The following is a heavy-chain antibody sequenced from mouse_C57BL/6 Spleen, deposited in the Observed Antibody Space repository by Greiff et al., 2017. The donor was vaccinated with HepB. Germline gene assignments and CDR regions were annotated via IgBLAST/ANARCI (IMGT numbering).Heavy chain of an antibody. V-gene: IGHV1-52*01. CDR2: IDPSDSET. CDR3: ARAAYYFDY. CDR1: GYTFTSYW. J-gene: IGHJ2*01. Sequence: QVHVKQPGAELVRPGSSVKLSCKASGYTFTSYWMHWVKQRPIQGLEWIGNIDPSDSETHYNQKFKDKATLTVDKSSSTAYMQLSSLTSEDSAVYYCARAAYYFDYWGQGTTLTVSS.